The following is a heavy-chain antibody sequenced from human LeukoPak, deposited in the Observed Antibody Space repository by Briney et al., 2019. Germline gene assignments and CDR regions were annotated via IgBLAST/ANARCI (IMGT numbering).Heavy chain of an antibody. CDR3: ATTPGGGFGIYYFDY. Sequence: ASVKVSCKASGYTFTSYDINWVRQATGQGLEWMGWMNPNSGNTGYAQKFQGRVTMTRNTSISTAYMELSSLRSEDTAVYHCATTPGGGFGIYYFDYWGQGTLVTVSS. CDR2: MNPNSGNT. J-gene: IGHJ4*02. V-gene: IGHV1-8*01. D-gene: IGHD3-10*01. CDR1: GYTFTSYD.